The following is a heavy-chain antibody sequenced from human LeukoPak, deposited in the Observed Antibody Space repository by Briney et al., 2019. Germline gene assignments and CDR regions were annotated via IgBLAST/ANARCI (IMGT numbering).Heavy chain of an antibody. J-gene: IGHJ5*02. D-gene: IGHD3-10*01. CDR2: ISGSGGST. CDR1: GFTFSSYA. CDR3: AKRPQAYYYGSGSYYNKNWFDP. Sequence: GGSLRLSCAASGFTFSSYAMSWVRQAPGKGLEWVSAISGSGGSTYYADSVKGRFTISRDNSKNTLYLQMNSLRAEDTAVYYCAKRPQAYYYGSGSYYNKNWFDPWGQGTLVTVSS. V-gene: IGHV3-23*01.